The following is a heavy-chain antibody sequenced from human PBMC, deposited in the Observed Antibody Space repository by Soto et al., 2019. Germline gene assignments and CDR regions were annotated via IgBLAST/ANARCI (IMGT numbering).Heavy chain of an antibody. CDR1: GFTFSNYA. V-gene: IGHV3-23*01. CDR3: ARRGPGSYFDY. J-gene: IGHJ4*02. D-gene: IGHD2-15*01. Sequence: EVQLLDSGGGLVQPGGSLRLSCAASGFTFSNYAMNWVRQAPGKGLEWVSVSGSGDSTYYADSVKGRFTISRDNSKNTLYLPMNSLRAEDTAVYYCARRGPGSYFDYWGQGTLVTVSS. CDR2: SGSGDST.